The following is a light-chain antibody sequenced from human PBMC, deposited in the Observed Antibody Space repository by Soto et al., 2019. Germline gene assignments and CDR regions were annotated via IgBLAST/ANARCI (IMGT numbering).Light chain of an antibody. Sequence: EIVMTQSPATLSVSPGERATLSCRASQSVDSNLAWYQQKPGQAPRLLIYAASTRATGVPARFSGSGSGTEFTLTISSLQTEDCVVYYCQQYNDWPPWTFGQGTKVDIE. CDR2: AAS. CDR3: QQYNDWPPWT. V-gene: IGKV3-15*01. J-gene: IGKJ1*01. CDR1: QSVDSN.